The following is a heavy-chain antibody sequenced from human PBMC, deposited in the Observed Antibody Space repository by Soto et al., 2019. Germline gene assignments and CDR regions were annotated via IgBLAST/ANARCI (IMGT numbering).Heavy chain of an antibody. V-gene: IGHV4-34*01. J-gene: IGHJ6*02. CDR2: INHSGST. Sequence: SETLSLTCAVYGGSFSGYYWSWIRQPPGKGLEWIGEINHSGSTNYNPSLKSRVTISVDTSKNQFSLKLSSVTSADTAVYYCARNGSYYDFWSGYYFGGGMDVWGQGTTVTVSS. CDR3: ARNGSYYDFWSGYYFGGGMDV. CDR1: GGSFSGYY. D-gene: IGHD3-3*01.